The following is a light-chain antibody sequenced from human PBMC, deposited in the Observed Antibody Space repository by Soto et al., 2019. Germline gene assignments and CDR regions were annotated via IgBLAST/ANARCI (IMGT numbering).Light chain of an antibody. CDR1: QSVSSSF. CDR2: GTS. V-gene: IGKV3-20*01. J-gene: IGKJ2*01. Sequence: EIVLTQSPGTLSLSQGERATLSCRASQSVSSSFLARYQQKPGQAPRLLIYGTSSRATGVPVRFSGSGSGKDFTHTISRLEAAEFAVYYCHQWGSSPATLGQGTNFDIK. CDR3: HQWGSSPAT.